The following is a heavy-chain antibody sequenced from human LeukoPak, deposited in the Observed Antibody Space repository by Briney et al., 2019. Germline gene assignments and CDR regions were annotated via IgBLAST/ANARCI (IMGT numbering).Heavy chain of an antibody. CDR1: GFTFSTSW. CDR2: IDTDGNTR. J-gene: IGHJ4*02. D-gene: IGHD3-22*01. V-gene: IGHV3-74*01. Sequence: GGSLRLSXATSGFTFSTSWMHWVRQAPGKGLVWVSRIDTDGNTRDYADSVKGRFTISRVNAKNTLYLQMNSLRAEDTAVYYCVRDMGYYDKVWGQGTLVTVSS. CDR3: VRDMGYYDKV.